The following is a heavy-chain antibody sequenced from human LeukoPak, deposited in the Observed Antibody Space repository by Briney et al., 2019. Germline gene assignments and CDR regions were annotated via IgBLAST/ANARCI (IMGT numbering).Heavy chain of an antibody. Sequence: SETLSLTCTVSGGTISSYYWSWIRQPPGQGLEWIGYIYYSGSTTYNPSLKGRVTISVDTSKNQFSLKLSSVTAADTAVYYCARSGRGYSYGSLGYYYYYYMDVWGKGTTVTVSS. CDR1: GGTISSYY. CDR2: IYYSGST. J-gene: IGHJ6*03. V-gene: IGHV4-59*01. D-gene: IGHD5-18*01. CDR3: ARSGRGYSYGSLGYYYYYYMDV.